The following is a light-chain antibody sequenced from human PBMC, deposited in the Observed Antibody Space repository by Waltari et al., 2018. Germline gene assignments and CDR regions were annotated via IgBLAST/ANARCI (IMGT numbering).Light chain of an antibody. CDR3: QAWDSPTYVV. CDR1: KLGDKY. Sequence: SYELTQPPSVSVSPGQTAIITCSGNKLGDKYACWYQQKPGQSPVLVINEDKNRPSGIPVRFSGSNSVNTATLTISETQAMDEADYSCQAWDSPTYVVFGGGTKLTVL. V-gene: IGLV3-1*01. CDR2: EDK. J-gene: IGLJ2*01.